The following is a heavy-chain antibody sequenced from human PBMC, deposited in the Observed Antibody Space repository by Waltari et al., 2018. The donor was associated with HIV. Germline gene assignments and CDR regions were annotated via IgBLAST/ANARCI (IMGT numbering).Heavy chain of an antibody. Sequence: EVQLVESGGGLVKPGGSLRLSCAASGFTFSSYSLTWAPQAPGKGLEWVSSISSSSSYIYYADSVKGRFTISRDNAKNSLYLQMNSLRAEDTAVYYCARDTSFWSSPDLDAFDIWGQGTMVTVSS. CDR3: ARDTSFWSSPDLDAFDI. J-gene: IGHJ3*02. D-gene: IGHD3-3*01. CDR2: ISSSSSYI. V-gene: IGHV3-21*01. CDR1: GFTFSSYS.